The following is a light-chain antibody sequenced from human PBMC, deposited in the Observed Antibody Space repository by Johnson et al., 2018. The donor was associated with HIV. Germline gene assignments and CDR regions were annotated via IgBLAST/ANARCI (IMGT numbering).Light chain of an antibody. CDR2: ENT. Sequence: QSVLTQPPSVSAAPGQKVTISCSGSSSNIGNKYVSWYQQLPGTAPKLLIYENTKRPSGIPDRFSGSESGTSATLGITGLQTGDEADYYCGTWAGSLGGYVFGTGTKVTVL. CDR3: GTWAGSLGGYV. V-gene: IGLV1-51*02. CDR1: SSNIGNKY. J-gene: IGLJ1*01.